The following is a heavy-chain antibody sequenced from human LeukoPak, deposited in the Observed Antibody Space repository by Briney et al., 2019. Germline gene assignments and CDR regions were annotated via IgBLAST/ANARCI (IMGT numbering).Heavy chain of an antibody. V-gene: IGHV3-48*03. D-gene: IGHD3-10*02. CDR3: AELGITMIGGV. Sequence: PGGSLRLSCAASGFTFSTYDMNWVRQAPGKGLEWVSFISNSAGIIKYADSVKGRFTISRDNAENSLYLQMNSLRADDTAVYYCAELGITMIGGVWGKGTTVTISS. CDR2: ISNSAGII. J-gene: IGHJ6*04. CDR1: GFTFSTYD.